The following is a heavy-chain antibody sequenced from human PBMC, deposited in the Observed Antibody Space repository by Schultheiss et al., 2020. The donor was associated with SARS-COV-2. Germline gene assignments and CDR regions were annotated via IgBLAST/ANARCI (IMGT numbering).Heavy chain of an antibody. CDR2: IYYSGST. J-gene: IGHJ2*01. CDR3: AREKTSRDWYFDL. Sequence: SETLSLTCTVSGGSISSSSYYWGWIRQPPGKGLEWIGSIYYSGSTYYNPSLKSRVTISVDRSKNQFSLKLSSVTAADTAVYYCAREKTSRDWYFDLWGRGTLVTVSS. CDR1: GGSISSSSYY. V-gene: IGHV4-39*07.